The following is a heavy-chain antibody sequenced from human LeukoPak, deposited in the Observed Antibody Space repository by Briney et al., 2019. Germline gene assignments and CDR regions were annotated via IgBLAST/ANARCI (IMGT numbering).Heavy chain of an antibody. Sequence: SGGSLRLSCAASGFTLSSFSMNWVRQAPGKGLEWVSYISRSSTTIYYADSVKGRFAISRDNAKNSLYLQMNSLRAEDTAVYYCARNPYSSLTRDYWGQGTLVTVSS. CDR3: ARNPYSSLTRDY. D-gene: IGHD6-6*01. J-gene: IGHJ4*02. CDR1: GFTLSSFS. V-gene: IGHV3-48*01. CDR2: ISRSSTTI.